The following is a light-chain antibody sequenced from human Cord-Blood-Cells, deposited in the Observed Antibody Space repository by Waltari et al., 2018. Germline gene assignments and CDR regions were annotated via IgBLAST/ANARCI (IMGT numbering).Light chain of an antibody. CDR3: SSYTSSSTLEGYV. V-gene: IGLV2-14*01. CDR2: EVS. Sequence: QSALTQPASVSGSPGQSITISCTGTSSDVGGYNYVSWYQQHPGKAPNLMIYEVSNRPSGVSNRFSGSKSGNTASLTISGLQAEDEADYYCSSYTSSSTLEGYVFGTGTKVTVL. J-gene: IGLJ1*01. CDR1: SSDVGGYNY.